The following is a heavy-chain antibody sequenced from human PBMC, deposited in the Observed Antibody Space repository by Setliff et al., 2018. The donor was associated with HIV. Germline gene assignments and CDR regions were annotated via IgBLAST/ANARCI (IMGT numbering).Heavy chain of an antibody. CDR1: GFTFSSYW. J-gene: IGHJ3*01. CDR3: ARDRGGYTFDF. CDR2: IKGDGSEK. Sequence: RLSCAASGFTFSSYWMYWVRQAPGKGLEWVASIKGDGSEKYYVGSVKGRFTSSRDNAGNSLSLQMNSLRAEDTAVYYCARDRGGYTFDFWGQGTVVTVSS. V-gene: IGHV3-7*01. D-gene: IGHD3-10*01.